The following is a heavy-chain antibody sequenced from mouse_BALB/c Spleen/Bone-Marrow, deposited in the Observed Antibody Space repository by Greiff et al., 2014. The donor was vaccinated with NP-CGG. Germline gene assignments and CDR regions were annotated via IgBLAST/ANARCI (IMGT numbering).Heavy chain of an antibody. V-gene: IGHV1-14*01. CDR1: GYTFTSYV. D-gene: IGHD2-10*02. J-gene: IGHJ4*01. Sequence: VQLQQSGPELVKPGASVKMSCKASGYTFTSYVMHWVKQKPGQGLEWIGYINPHNDGTKYNEKFKGKATLTSDKSSSTAYMELSGLTSEDSAVYYCARKVWYYAMDYWGQGTSVTVSS. CDR3: ARKVWYYAMDY. CDR2: INPHNDGT.